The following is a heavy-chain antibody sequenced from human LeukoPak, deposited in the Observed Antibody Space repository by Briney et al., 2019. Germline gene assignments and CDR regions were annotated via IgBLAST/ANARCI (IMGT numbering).Heavy chain of an antibody. CDR3: TKGSSGSHYLD. J-gene: IGHJ3*01. CDR2: ISVSGFT. V-gene: IGHV3-23*01. D-gene: IGHD1-26*01. Sequence: GGSLRLSCAVSGFTFSNYGMNWVSQAPGKGLEWVSGISVSGFTYYADSVKGRFTMSRDNSKNTLYLQMNSLRADDTAVYYCTKGSSGSHYLDWGQGTLVSVS. CDR1: GFTFSNYG.